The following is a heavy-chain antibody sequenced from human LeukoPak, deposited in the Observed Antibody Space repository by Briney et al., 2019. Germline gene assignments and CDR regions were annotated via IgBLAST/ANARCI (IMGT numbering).Heavy chain of an antibody. D-gene: IGHD6-19*01. J-gene: IGHJ3*02. Sequence: GGSLRLSCAASGFTFSSYNMNWVRQTPGQGLEWVSSITSGSSHIYYADSVKGRFTISRDNSKNTLYLQMNSLRAEDTAVYYCAIAYSSGWDDAFDIWGQGTMVTVSS. CDR1: GFTFSSYN. V-gene: IGHV3-21*04. CDR2: ITSGSSHI. CDR3: AIAYSSGWDDAFDI.